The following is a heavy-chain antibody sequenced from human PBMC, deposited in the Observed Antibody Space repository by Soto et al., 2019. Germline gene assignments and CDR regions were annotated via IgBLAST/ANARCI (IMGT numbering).Heavy chain of an antibody. Sequence: ASVKVSCKASGYTFTGYYMHWVLQAPGQGLEWMGWINPNSGGTNYAQKFQGWVTMTRDTSISTAYMELSRLRSDDTAVYYCARGLVGAIPITWFDPWGQGTLVTVSS. J-gene: IGHJ5*02. CDR2: INPNSGGT. CDR3: ARGLVGAIPITWFDP. D-gene: IGHD1-26*01. CDR1: GYTFTGYY. V-gene: IGHV1-2*04.